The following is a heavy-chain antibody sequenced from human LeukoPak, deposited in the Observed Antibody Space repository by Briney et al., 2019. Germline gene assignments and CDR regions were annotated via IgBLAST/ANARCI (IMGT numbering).Heavy chain of an antibody. Sequence: ASVKVSCKASGYTFTSYYMHWVRQAPGQGLEWMGIINPSGGSTSYAQKFQGRVTMTRDTSTSTVYMELSSLRSEDTAVYYCARELGPRPRPRNSYGFVGDYWGQGTLVTVSS. V-gene: IGHV1-46*01. CDR2: INPSGGST. J-gene: IGHJ4*02. CDR1: GYTFTSYY. CDR3: ARELGPRPRPRNSYGFVGDY. D-gene: IGHD5-18*01.